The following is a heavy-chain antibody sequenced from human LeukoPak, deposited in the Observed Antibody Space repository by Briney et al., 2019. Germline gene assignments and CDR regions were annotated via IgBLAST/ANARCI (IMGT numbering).Heavy chain of an antibody. CDR2: TSSDLNVK. CDR1: GFTFRNYV. D-gene: IGHD3-10*01. CDR3: AREGYYGSGSPPSLYFDY. V-gene: IGHV3-30-3*01. J-gene: IGHJ4*02. Sequence: QPGGSLRLSCAASGFTFRNYVIHWVRQAPGKGLEWEAVTSSDLNVKLYADSVKGRFTISRDNSRITLYLQMNSLRPEDTAIYYCAREGYYGSGSPPSLYFDYWGQGTLVTVSS.